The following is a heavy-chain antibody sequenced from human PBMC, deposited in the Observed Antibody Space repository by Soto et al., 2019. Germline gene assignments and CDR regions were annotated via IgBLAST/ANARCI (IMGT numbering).Heavy chain of an antibody. Sequence: QVQLVQSGAEVKKPGSSVKVSCKTSRDTFNKYAFNWVRQAPGQGLEWMGWIIPIFSSRNYAEKFQGRVTITADYSTSTAYMELRSLRFEDTAVYYCARGETDLGVWGQGTTVTVSS. CDR3: ARGETDLGV. D-gene: IGHD2-21*02. V-gene: IGHV1-69*01. CDR2: IIPIFSSR. CDR1: RDTFNKYA. J-gene: IGHJ6*02.